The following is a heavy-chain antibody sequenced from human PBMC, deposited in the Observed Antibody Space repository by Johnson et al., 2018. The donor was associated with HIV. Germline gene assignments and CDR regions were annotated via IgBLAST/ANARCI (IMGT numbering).Heavy chain of an antibody. CDR3: AREGRGSSSGAYDI. V-gene: IGHV3-30*02. D-gene: IGHD6-6*01. J-gene: IGHJ3*02. Sequence: QVQLVESGGGVVQPGGSLRLSCAASGFTFSSYCMHWVRQAPGKGLEWVAFIRYDGSNKYYADSVKGRFTISRDNSKTTLYLQMGSLRAEDMAVYYCAREGRGSSSGAYDIWVQGKMVTVSS. CDR2: IRYDGSNK. CDR1: GFTFSSYC.